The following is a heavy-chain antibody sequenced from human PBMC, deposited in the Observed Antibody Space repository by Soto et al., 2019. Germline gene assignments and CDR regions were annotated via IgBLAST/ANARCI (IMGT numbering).Heavy chain of an antibody. CDR2: MNPNSGNT. V-gene: IGHV1-8*01. J-gene: IGHJ3*02. CDR3: ARPETTHSNHGLERDAFDI. CDR1: RYTFTSYD. Sequence: ASVKVSCKASRYTFTSYDINWVRQATVQGLEWMGWMNPNSGNTGYAQKFQGRFTMTRNTSISTAYMELSSLRSQDTAVHYCARPETTHSNHGLERDAFDIWGQGTMVTVSS. D-gene: IGHD6-13*01.